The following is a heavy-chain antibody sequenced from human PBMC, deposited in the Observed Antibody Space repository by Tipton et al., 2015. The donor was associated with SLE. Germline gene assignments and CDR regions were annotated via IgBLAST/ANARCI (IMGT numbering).Heavy chain of an antibody. CDR3: ASQMYSSGWYFDY. CDR2: VYYSGST. V-gene: IGHV4-39*07. D-gene: IGHD6-19*01. Sequence: TLSLTCTVSGGSISSTSYYWGWIRQPPGKGLEWIGTVYYSGSTYYNPSLKSRVTISVDTSKNQFSLKLNSVTVADTAVYFCASQMYSSGWYFDYWGRGTLVTVSS. CDR1: GGSISSTSYY. J-gene: IGHJ4*02.